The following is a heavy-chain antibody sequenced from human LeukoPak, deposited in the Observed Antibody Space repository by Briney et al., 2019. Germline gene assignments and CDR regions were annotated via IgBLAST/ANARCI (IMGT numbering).Heavy chain of an antibody. Sequence: GGSLRLSCAASGFTFSDYYMSWLRQAPGKGLEWVSYISSSGSTIYYADSVKGRFTISRDNAKNSLYLQMNSLRAEDTAVYYCAGDPRFLEWLPNYGMDVWGQGTTVTVSS. D-gene: IGHD3-3*01. V-gene: IGHV3-11*01. CDR2: ISSSGSTI. CDR3: AGDPRFLEWLPNYGMDV. CDR1: GFTFSDYY. J-gene: IGHJ6*02.